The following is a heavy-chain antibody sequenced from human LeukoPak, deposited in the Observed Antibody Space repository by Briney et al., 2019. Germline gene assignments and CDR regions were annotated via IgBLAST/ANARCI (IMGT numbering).Heavy chain of an antibody. V-gene: IGHV3-23*01. J-gene: IGHJ4*02. Sequence: GGSLRLSCAASGFTFSSNAMSWVRQAPGKGLEWVSGSTGSSGGTYYADSVKGRFIISRDNSKNTLHLQMNSLRAEDTAVYYCAKGVYGGNFDYWGQGTLVTVSS. CDR1: GFTFSSNA. D-gene: IGHD2-15*01. CDR3: AKGVYGGNFDY. CDR2: STGSSGGT.